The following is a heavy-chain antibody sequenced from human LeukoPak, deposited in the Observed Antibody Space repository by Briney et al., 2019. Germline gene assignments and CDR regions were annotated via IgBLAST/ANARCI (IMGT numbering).Heavy chain of an antibody. D-gene: IGHD3-22*01. J-gene: IGHJ4*02. CDR3: ASNDDSSGYYRD. Sequence: PSETLSLTCTVSGGSISSYYWSWIRQPPGKGLEWIGYIYYSGSTNYNPSLKSRVTISVDTSKNQFSLKLSSVTAADTAVYYCASNDDSSGYYRDWGQGTLVTVSS. V-gene: IGHV4-59*08. CDR2: IYYSGST. CDR1: GGSISSYY.